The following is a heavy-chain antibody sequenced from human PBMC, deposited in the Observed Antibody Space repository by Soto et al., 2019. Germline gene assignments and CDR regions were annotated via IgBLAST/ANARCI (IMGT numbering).Heavy chain of an antibody. V-gene: IGHV3-48*01. D-gene: IGHD1-1*01. Sequence: GGSLRLSCAASGFTLSTYSVNWVRQAPGKGLEWISYIRSSSTTIFYADSVKGRFTISADIAKNSLYLQMNNLRAEDTAMYHCVRDYNYGRDYWGQGTLVTVSS. CDR3: VRDYNYGRDY. CDR2: IRSSSTTI. J-gene: IGHJ4*02. CDR1: GFTLSTYS.